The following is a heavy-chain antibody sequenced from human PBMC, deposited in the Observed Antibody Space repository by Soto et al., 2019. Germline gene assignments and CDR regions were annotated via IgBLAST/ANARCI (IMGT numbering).Heavy chain of an antibody. Sequence: QVQLQQWGAGLLKPSETLSLTCAVYGGSFSGYYWSWIRQPPGKGLEWIGEINHSGSTNYNPSLKSRVTISVDTSKNQFSLKLSSVTAADTAVYYCARAAYKTYYFDYWGQGTLVTVSS. CDR3: ARAAYKTYYFDY. CDR2: INHSGST. D-gene: IGHD1-1*01. J-gene: IGHJ4*02. V-gene: IGHV4-34*01. CDR1: GGSFSGYY.